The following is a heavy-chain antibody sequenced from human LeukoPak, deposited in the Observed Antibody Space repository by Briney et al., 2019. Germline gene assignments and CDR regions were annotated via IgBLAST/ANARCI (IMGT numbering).Heavy chain of an antibody. Sequence: SVKVSCKASGGTFSSYAISWVRQAPGQGLEWMGGIIPIFGTANYAQKFQGRVTITATESTSKAYMELSSLRSEDTAVYYCARSLGYCSSTSCYYYMDVWGKGTTVTVSS. V-gene: IGHV1-69*13. CDR1: GGTFSSYA. CDR3: ARSLGYCSSTSCYYYMDV. CDR2: IIPIFGTA. J-gene: IGHJ6*03. D-gene: IGHD2-2*01.